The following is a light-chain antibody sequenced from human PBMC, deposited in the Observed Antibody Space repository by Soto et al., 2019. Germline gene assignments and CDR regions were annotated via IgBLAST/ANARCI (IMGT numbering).Light chain of an antibody. V-gene: IGKV3-20*01. Sequence: EIVLTQSPGTLSLSLGERATLTCRPSQSVSSSYLAWYQQKPGQPPRLLIYGASSRATGIPDRFSGSGSGTDFTLTISRLEPEDFAVYYCQQYGSSPRTFGQGTKVDIK. J-gene: IGKJ1*01. CDR2: GAS. CDR3: QQYGSSPRT. CDR1: QSVSSSY.